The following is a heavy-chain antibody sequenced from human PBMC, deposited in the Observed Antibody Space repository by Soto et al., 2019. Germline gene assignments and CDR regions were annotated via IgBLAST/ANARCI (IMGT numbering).Heavy chain of an antibody. D-gene: IGHD3-22*01. V-gene: IGHV3-74*01. J-gene: IGHJ4*02. Sequence: EVQLVESGGGLVQPGESLTLSFAAPGFTFSSYWMHWVRQAPGKGLVWVSRIKSDGSGTYYADSVKGRLTISRDNAQHTFQLQMNGVRVADTAVFFCVRGDGGLYDGNGYLGRRWGQGNLVTVSS. CDR2: IKSDGSGT. CDR1: GFTFSSYW. CDR3: VRGDGGLYDGNGYLGRR.